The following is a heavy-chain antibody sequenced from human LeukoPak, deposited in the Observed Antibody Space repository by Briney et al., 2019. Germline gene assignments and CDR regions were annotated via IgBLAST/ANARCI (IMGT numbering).Heavy chain of an antibody. J-gene: IGHJ6*04. CDR3: ARVGKEGISHHMDV. D-gene: IGHD3-3*02. V-gene: IGHV3-7*01. CDR2: IKPDGSEK. Sequence: GGSLRLSCAASGFTFNHYWISWVRQAPGKGLEWVANIKPDGSEKYYVESVKGRFTNSRDNAKNSLNLQMRSLRVEDTAVYYCARVGKEGISHHMDVWGKGTTVTVSS. CDR1: GFTFNHYW.